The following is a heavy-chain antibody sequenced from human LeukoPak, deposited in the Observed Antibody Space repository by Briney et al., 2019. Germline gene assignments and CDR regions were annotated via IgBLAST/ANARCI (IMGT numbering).Heavy chain of an antibody. Sequence: PGRSLRLSCAASGFTFSSYGMHWVRQAPGKGLEWVAFIWYDGSNKYNADSVKGRFTTSRDNSKNTLYLQMSSLRAEDTAVYYCARGDTNPGQFYFDSWGQGTLVTVSS. CDR2: IWYDGSNK. J-gene: IGHJ4*02. V-gene: IGHV3-33*01. CDR1: GFTFSSYG. CDR3: ARGDTNPGQFYFDS. D-gene: IGHD2-8*01.